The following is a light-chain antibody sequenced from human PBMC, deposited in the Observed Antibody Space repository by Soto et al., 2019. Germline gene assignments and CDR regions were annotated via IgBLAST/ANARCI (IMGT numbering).Light chain of an antibody. CDR1: QFVSSKY. CDR2: GAS. CDR3: YHYGSLPRT. J-gene: IGKJ1*01. Sequence: ENVLTQSPGTLSLSPGERATLSCRASQFVSSKYLAWYQQKRGQGPRLLIYGASNRATGIPDRFSGSGSGTDFPLTVSRLEPEDFAVYYCYHYGSLPRTFGQGTRLEI. V-gene: IGKV3-20*01.